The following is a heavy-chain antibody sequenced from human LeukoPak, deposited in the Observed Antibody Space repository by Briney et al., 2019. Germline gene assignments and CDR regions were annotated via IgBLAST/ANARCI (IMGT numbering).Heavy chain of an antibody. J-gene: IGHJ3*02. CDR2: IYWNDDK. Sequence: SGPTLVKPTQTLTLTCTFSGFSLSTSGVGVGWIRQPPGKALEWLALIYWNDDKRYSPSLKSRLTITKDTSKNQVVLTMTNMDPVDTATYYCAHSRGYYYASSGEDAFDIWGQGTMVTVSS. CDR3: AHSRGYYYASSGEDAFDI. V-gene: IGHV2-5*01. D-gene: IGHD3-22*01. CDR1: GFSLSTSGVG.